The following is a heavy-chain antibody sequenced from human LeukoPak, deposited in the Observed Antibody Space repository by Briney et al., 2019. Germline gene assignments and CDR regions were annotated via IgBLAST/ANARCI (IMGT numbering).Heavy chain of an antibody. Sequence: SETLSLTCTVSGDYSSDYYWSWTRQPPGKGLEWIGYIYYRGGTNYNPSLEWRVTISGDTSKNEVSLKLTSVTAADTAVYYCARGRLIVAPGVYYFEYWGQGTLVTVSS. V-gene: IGHV4-59*08. J-gene: IGHJ4*02. CDR1: GDYSSDYY. D-gene: IGHD5-12*01. CDR2: IYYRGGT. CDR3: ARGRLIVAPGVYYFEY.